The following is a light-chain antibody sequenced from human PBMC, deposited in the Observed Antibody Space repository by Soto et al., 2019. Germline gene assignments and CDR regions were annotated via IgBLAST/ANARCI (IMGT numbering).Light chain of an antibody. CDR3: QQYGSSPPYA. CDR2: GAS. CDR1: ESVSSRY. Sequence: EIVLTQSPGTLSLSPGERATLSCRASESVSSRYLAWYRQKPGQAPRLLIYGASSRATGIPDRFSGSGSGTDFTLTISRLEPEDFAVYYCQQYGSSPPYAFGQGTKLDIK. J-gene: IGKJ2*01. V-gene: IGKV3-20*01.